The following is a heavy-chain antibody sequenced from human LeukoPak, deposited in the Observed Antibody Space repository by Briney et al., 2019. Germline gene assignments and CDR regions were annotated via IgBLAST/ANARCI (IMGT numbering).Heavy chain of an antibody. CDR2: ISYDGSNE. J-gene: IGHJ6*04. CDR1: EFTFSSYV. V-gene: IGHV3-30*04. D-gene: IGHD3-10*02. Sequence: GGSLRLSCAASEFTFSSYVMHWVRQAPGKGLEWVAIISYDGSNEYYADSVKGRFTISRDNAKNSLYLQMNSLRAEDTAVYYCAELGITMIGGVWGKGTTVTISS. CDR3: AELGITMIGGV.